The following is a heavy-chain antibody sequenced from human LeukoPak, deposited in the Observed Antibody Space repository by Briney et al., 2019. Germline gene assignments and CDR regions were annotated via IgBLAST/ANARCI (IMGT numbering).Heavy chain of an antibody. CDR3: AKDRAGSSWFPNMDV. J-gene: IGHJ6*03. CDR1: GFTFSSYA. CDR2: ISGSDGST. Sequence: GSLRLSCAVSGFTFSSYAMSWVRQAPGGGLEWVSTISGSDGSTYYADSVKGRFTISRDNSENTVYLQMNSLRAEDTAVYYCAKDRAGSSWFPNMDVWGKGTTVTVSS. V-gene: IGHV3-23*01. D-gene: IGHD6-13*01.